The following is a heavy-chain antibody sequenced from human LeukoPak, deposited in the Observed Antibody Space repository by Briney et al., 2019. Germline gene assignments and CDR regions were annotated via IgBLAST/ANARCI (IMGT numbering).Heavy chain of an antibody. CDR3: ARDQIAAAGRVDY. CDR2: IIPILGIA. D-gene: IGHD6-13*01. CDR1: GGTFSSYA. Sequence: VASVKVSCKASGGTFSSYAISWVRQAPGQGLEWMGRIIPILGIANYAQKFQGRVTITADKSTSTAYMELSSLRSEDTAVYHCARDQIAAAGRVDYWGQGTLVTVSS. J-gene: IGHJ4*02. V-gene: IGHV1-69*04.